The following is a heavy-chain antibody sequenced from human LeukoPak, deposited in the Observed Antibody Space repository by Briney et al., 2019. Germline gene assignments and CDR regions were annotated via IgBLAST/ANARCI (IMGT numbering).Heavy chain of an antibody. J-gene: IGHJ4*02. CDR1: GFTFSSFA. V-gene: IGHV3-30*04. Sequence: GGTLRLSCAAPGFTFSSFATHWVRHAPGKGLERGTVISYDGSNKYYADSVKGRFTISRDNSKNTLYLQMNSLRAEDRAVYYCARDRSYSYGPSFDYWGQGTLVTVSS. CDR3: ARDRSYSYGPSFDY. D-gene: IGHD5-18*01. CDR2: ISYDGSNK.